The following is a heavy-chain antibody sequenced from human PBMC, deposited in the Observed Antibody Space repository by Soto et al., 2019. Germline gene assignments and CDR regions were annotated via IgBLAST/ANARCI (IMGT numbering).Heavy chain of an antibody. CDR2: MNPNSGDT. Sequence: QVQLVQSGAEVKKPGASVKVSCKASGYTFTSYDINWVRQATGQGLEWMGWMNPNSGDTGYAQKFQGRVTXXRXTXXSTAYMELSSLRSEDTAVYYCARRYYYRSGSYEDYWGQGTLVTVSS. J-gene: IGHJ4*02. CDR3: ARRYYYRSGSYEDY. V-gene: IGHV1-8*01. D-gene: IGHD3-10*01. CDR1: GYTFTSYD.